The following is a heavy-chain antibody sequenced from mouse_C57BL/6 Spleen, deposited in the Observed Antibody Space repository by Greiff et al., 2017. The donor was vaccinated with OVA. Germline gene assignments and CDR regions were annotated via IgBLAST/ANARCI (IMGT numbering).Heavy chain of an antibody. J-gene: IGHJ2*01. CDR2: IRLKSDNYAT. CDR3: AYYGKGLDY. V-gene: IGHV6-3*01. D-gene: IGHD2-10*01. CDR1: GFTFSNYW. Sequence: EVQGVESGGGLVQPGGSMKLSCVASGFTFSNYWMNWVRQSPEKGLEWVAQIRLKSDNYATHYAESVKGRFTISRDDSKSSVYLQMNNLRAEDTGIYYCAYYGKGLDYWGQGTTLTVSS.